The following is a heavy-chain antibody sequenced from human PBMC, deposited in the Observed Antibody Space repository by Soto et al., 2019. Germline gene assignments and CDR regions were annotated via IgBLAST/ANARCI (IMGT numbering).Heavy chain of an antibody. J-gene: IGHJ4*02. Sequence: QLQLQESGPGLVKSSETLSLTCSVSGDSINSDKYYWGWIRQPPGKGLEWIGSIYYRGNTYYKPSPQPRVTISLNNSKSQFSLKLNPVTAADSAVYFCARLQGLAPISYYFDFWGQGALVTVSS. CDR1: GDSINSDKYY. CDR2: IYYRGNT. CDR3: ARLQGLAPISYYFDF. D-gene: IGHD3-9*01. V-gene: IGHV4-39*01.